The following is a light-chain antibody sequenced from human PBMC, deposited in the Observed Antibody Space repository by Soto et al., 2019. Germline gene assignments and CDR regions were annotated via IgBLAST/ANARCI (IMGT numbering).Light chain of an antibody. Sequence: EIVLTQSRATLSVSPGERATLACRASQSVSSNLAWYQQIPGRAPRLLIYGASTRASGIPARFSGSGSGTDFTLTISSLEPEDFAVYYCQQRNIWPPVTFGQGTRLEIK. V-gene: IGKV3-15*01. CDR2: GAS. J-gene: IGKJ5*01. CDR1: QSVSSN. CDR3: QQRNIWPPVT.